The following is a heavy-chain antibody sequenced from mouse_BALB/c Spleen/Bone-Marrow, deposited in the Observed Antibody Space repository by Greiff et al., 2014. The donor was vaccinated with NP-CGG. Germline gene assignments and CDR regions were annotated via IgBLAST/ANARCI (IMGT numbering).Heavy chain of an antibody. CDR2: ISNGGGST. V-gene: IGHV5-12-2*01. CDR3: ARHGGSRGCYFDY. Sequence: EVKLEESGGGLVQPGGSLKLSCAASGFTFSSYTMSWVRQTPEKRLEWVAYISNGGGSTYYPDTVKGRFTISRDNAKNTLYLQMSSLKSEDTAMYYCARHGGSRGCYFDYWGQGTTLTVSS. CDR1: GFTFSSYT. J-gene: IGHJ2*01. D-gene: IGHD1-1*01.